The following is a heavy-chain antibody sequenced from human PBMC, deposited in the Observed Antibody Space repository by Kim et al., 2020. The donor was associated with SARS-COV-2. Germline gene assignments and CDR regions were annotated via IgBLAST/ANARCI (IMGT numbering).Heavy chain of an antibody. J-gene: IGHJ4*02. CDR3: ARASFGSYPWDFDY. Sequence: ASVKVSCKASGYTFTGYYMHWVRQAPGQGLEWMGWINPNSGGTNYAQKFQGWVTMTRDTSISTAYMELSRLRSDDTAVYYCARASFGSYPWDFDYWGQGTLVTVSS. CDR2: INPNSGGT. CDR1: GYTFTGYY. V-gene: IGHV1-2*04. D-gene: IGHD1-26*01.